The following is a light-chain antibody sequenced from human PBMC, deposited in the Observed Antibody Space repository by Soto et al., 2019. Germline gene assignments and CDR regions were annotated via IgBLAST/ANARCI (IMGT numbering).Light chain of an antibody. V-gene: IGKV3-20*01. CDR3: QQYGSSPTWT. Sequence: LTRSPGTLSMSTGEPAPLSCRARQSASSSYLAWYQQKPGQAPRLLIYGASSRATGIPDRFSGSGSGTDFTLTISRLEPEDFAVYYCQQYGSSPTWTFGQGTKVDI. CDR2: GAS. J-gene: IGKJ1*01. CDR1: QSASSSY.